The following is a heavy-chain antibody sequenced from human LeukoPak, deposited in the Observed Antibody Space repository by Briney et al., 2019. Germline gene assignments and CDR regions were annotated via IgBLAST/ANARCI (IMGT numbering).Heavy chain of an antibody. V-gene: IGHV4-59*01. CDR3: ARRPTFYYGMDV. J-gene: IGHJ6*02. Sequence: SETLSLTCTVSGGSMHTYYWSWIRQPPGKGLEWIGYIYYSGSTNYNPSLKSRVTISVDTSKNQFSLKLSSVTAADTAVYYCARRPTFYYGMDVWGQGTTVTVSS. D-gene: IGHD3-3*02. CDR1: GGSMHTYY. CDR2: IYYSGST.